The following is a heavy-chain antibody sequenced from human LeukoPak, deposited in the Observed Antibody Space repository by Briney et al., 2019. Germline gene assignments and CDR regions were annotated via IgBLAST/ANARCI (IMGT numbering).Heavy chain of an antibody. CDR3: ARDRAHYYDSSGSSYYFDY. V-gene: IGHV4-39*07. CDR1: GDSISRSSDY. Sequence: SETLSLTCTVSGDSISRSSDYWGWIRQPPGKGPEWIGSVYYIGSTFYNPSLKSRLTISIDTSKNQFSLKLSSVTAADTAVYYCARDRAHYYDSSGSSYYFDYWGQGTLVTVSS. D-gene: IGHD3-22*01. CDR2: VYYIGST. J-gene: IGHJ4*02.